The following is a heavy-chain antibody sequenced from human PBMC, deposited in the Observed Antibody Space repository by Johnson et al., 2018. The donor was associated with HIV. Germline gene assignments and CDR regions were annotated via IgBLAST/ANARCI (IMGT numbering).Heavy chain of an antibody. CDR2: ISYDGSTK. J-gene: IGHJ3*02. V-gene: IGHV3-30*14. CDR3: ARGRDSSGFNDAFDI. CDR1: GFTFSSYA. Sequence: QVQLVESGGGVVQPGRSLRLSCAASGFTFSSYAMSWVRQAPGKGLEWVAVISYDGSTKYYADSVKGRFTISRENAKNSLYLQMNSLRAGDTAVYYCARGRDSSGFNDAFDIWGQGTMVTVSS. D-gene: IGHD3-22*01.